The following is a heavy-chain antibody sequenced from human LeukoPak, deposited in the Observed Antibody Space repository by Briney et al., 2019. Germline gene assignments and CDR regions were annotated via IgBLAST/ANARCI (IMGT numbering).Heavy chain of an antibody. V-gene: IGHV3-15*01. CDR3: TTERRDGYNYGFDY. D-gene: IGHD5-24*01. J-gene: IGHJ4*02. CDR1: GFTVSSNY. CDR2: IKSKTDGGTT. Sequence: PGGSLRLSCAASGFTVSSNYMSWVRQAPGKGLEWVGRIKSKTDGGTTDYAAPVKGRFTISRDDSKNTLYLQMNSLKTEDTAVYYCTTERRDGYNYGFDYWGQGTLVTVSS.